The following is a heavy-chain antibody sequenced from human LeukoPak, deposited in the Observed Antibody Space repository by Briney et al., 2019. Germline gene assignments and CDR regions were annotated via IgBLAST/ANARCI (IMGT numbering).Heavy chain of an antibody. Sequence: SETLSLTCTVSGGSISSYYWSWLRQPPGKGLEWIGYIYYSGSTNYNPSLKSRVTTSVDTSKNQFSLKLSSVTAADTAMYYCARVTGYVIEDYFDYWGQGTLVTVSS. CDR2: IYYSGST. CDR1: GGSISSYY. D-gene: IGHD3-22*01. J-gene: IGHJ4*02. V-gene: IGHV4-59*01. CDR3: ARVTGYVIEDYFDY.